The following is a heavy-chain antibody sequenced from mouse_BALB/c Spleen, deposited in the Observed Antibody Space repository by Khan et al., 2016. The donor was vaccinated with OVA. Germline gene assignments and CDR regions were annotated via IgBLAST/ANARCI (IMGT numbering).Heavy chain of an antibody. CDR1: GYTFTNYW. V-gene: IGHV1-63*02. D-gene: IGHD3-1*01. CDR2: IFPGGGYT. CDR3: ARRGAARATCDYFDS. Sequence: VQLQQSGAELVRPGTSVKMSCKAAGYTFTNYWIGWVKQRPGHGLAWIGDIFPGGGYTNYDEKFKGKATLTAATSSSTAYMQLSSLTSADSASYYCARRGAARATCDYFDSWGQGTTRTVAS. J-gene: IGHJ2*01.